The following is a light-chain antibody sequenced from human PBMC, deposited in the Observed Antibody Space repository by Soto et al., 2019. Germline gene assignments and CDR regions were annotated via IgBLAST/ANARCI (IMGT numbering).Light chain of an antibody. J-gene: IGKJ5*01. CDR1: QSISSW. Sequence: DLQMTQSPSTLSASVGYRVTITCLASQSISSWLAWYQQKPGKAPKLLIYDASSLESGVPSRFSGSGSGTEFTLTISSLQPDEFATYYCQKYNSYSYTFGQGTRVEIK. CDR3: QKYNSYSYT. V-gene: IGKV1-5*01. CDR2: DAS.